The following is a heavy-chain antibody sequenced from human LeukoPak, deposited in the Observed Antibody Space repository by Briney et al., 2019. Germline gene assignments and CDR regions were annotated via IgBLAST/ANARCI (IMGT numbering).Heavy chain of an antibody. D-gene: IGHD1-26*01. CDR1: GGSIRSSYYY. CDR2: IYYSGST. CDR3: ARTASRQSYYFDY. Sequence: SETLSLTCTVSGGSIRSSYYYWGWIRQPPGKGLEWIGYIYYSGSTNYNPSLKSRVTISVDTSKNQFSLKLSSVTAADTAVYYCARTASRQSYYFDYWGQGTLVTVSS. V-gene: IGHV4-61*05. J-gene: IGHJ4*02.